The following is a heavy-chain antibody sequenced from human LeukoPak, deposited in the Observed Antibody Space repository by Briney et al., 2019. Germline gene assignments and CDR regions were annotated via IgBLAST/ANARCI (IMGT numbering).Heavy chain of an antibody. V-gene: IGHV1-8*02. D-gene: IGHD3-10*01. CDR1: GGTFSSYA. J-gene: IGHJ4*02. CDR3: ARGFIMVRGHFRKFGGYYFDY. Sequence: ASVKVSCKASGGTFSSYAISWVRQATGQGLEWMGWMNPNSGNTGYAQKFQGRVTMTRNTSISTVYMELSSLRSEDTAVYYCARGFIMVRGHFRKFGGYYFDYWGQGTLVTVSS. CDR2: MNPNSGNT.